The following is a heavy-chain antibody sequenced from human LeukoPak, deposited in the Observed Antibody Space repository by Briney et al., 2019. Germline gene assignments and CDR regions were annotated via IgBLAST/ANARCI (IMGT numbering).Heavy chain of an antibody. CDR1: GGSISSSSYY. D-gene: IGHD1-26*01. V-gene: IGHV4-39*07. CDR2: IYYSGST. CDR3: ARVYLGATNY. Sequence: SETLSLTCTVSGGSISSSSYYWGWIRQPPGKGLEWIGSIYYSGSTYYNPSLKSRVTISVDTSKNQFSLKLSSVTAADTAVYYCARVYLGATNYWGQGTLVTVSS. J-gene: IGHJ4*02.